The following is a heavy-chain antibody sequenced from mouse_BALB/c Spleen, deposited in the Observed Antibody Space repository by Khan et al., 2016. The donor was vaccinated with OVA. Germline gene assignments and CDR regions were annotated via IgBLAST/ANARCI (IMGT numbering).Heavy chain of an antibody. CDR2: LNPSNGYT. D-gene: IGHD2-14*01. Sequence: QIQLVQSGAELARPGASVKMSCKASGYTFTSYTIHWIKKRPGQGLEWIGYLNPSNGYTNYNQKFKDKATLTTDKSSTTAYLQLSSLTSDDSAVYNCVRDGAYHRNDGWFAYWGQGTLVTVSA. V-gene: IGHV1-4*01. CDR1: GYTFTSYT. J-gene: IGHJ3*01. CDR3: VRDGAYHRNDGWFAY.